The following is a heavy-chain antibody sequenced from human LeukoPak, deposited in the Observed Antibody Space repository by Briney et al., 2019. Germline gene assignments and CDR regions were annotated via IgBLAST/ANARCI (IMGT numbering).Heavy chain of an antibody. CDR1: GGTFSGYY. J-gene: IGHJ4*02. CDR2: INHSGST. D-gene: IGHD6-19*01. Sequence: PSETLSLTCAVYGGTFSGYYWSWIRQPPGKGLEWIGEINHSGSTNYNPSLKSRVTISVDKSKNQFSLKLSSVTAADTAVYYCAGGLSSSIILIDYWGQGTLVTVSS. CDR3: AGGLSSSIILIDY. V-gene: IGHV4-34*01.